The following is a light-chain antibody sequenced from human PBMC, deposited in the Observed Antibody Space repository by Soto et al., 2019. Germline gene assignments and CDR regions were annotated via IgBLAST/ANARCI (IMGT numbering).Light chain of an antibody. CDR1: SSDVGGYNS. V-gene: IGLV2-11*01. CDR3: CSYAGSYTWV. J-gene: IGLJ3*02. Sequence: QSALTQPRSVSGSPGQSVTVSCTGTSSDVGGYNSVSWYQHHPGKAPKLIIYDVSKRPSGVPDRFSGSTSGNTASLTISGLQTEDDGDYYCCSYAGSYTWVFGGGTKLTVL. CDR2: DVS.